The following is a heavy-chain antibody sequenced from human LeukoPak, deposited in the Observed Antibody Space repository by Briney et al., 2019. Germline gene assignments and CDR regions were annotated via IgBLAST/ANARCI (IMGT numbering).Heavy chain of an antibody. J-gene: IGHJ5*02. Sequence: PGGALRLSCAASGFTFSSYGMHWVRQAPCKGREWVAFMRYDGSSKYYEDSVKGRFTISRDNSKNTLYLQMNSLRGEDTAVYYCAKGSQWLVLCWFEPWGQGTLVNVSS. CDR2: MRYDGSSK. CDR3: AKGSQWLVLCWFEP. CDR1: GFTFSSYG. D-gene: IGHD6-19*01. V-gene: IGHV3-30*02.